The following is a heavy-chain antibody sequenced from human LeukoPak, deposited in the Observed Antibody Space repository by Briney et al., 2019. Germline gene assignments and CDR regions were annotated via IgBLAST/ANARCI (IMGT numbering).Heavy chain of an antibody. CDR2: IYYSGST. CDR1: GGSISSSSYY. D-gene: IGHD3-10*01. CDR3: ASPARSNDSGSYYNWFDP. J-gene: IGHJ5*02. Sequence: SETLSLTCTVSGGSISSSSYYWGWIRQPPGKGLEWIGSIYYSGSTYYNPSLKSRVTISVDTSKNQFSLKLSSVTAADTAVYYCASPARSNDSGSYYNWFDPWGQGTLVTVSS. V-gene: IGHV4-39*07.